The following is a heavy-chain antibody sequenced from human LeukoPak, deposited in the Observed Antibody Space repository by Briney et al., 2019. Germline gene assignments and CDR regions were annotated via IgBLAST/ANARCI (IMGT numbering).Heavy chain of an antibody. CDR3: ARHISRSSTSSHFDY. CDR2: IYPGESNI. D-gene: IGHD6-6*01. V-gene: IGHV5-51*01. Sequence: GESLKISCQGSGYSFTTYWIGWVRQMPGKGLVWMGIIYPGESNIRYSPSFQGQVTISADKSISTAYLQWSSLKASDTAMYYCARHISRSSTSSHFDYWGQGTLVTVSS. CDR1: GYSFTTYW. J-gene: IGHJ4*02.